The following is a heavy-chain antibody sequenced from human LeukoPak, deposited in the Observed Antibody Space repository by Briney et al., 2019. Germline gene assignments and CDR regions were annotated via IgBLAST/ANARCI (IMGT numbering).Heavy chain of an antibody. CDR1: GFTFSNAW. Sequence: GWSLRLSCAASGFTFSNAWMSWVRQAPGKGLERVGRIKSKTDGGTTDYAAPVKGRFTISRDDSKNTLYLQMNSLKTEDTAVYYCTTDILVPWFDPWGQGTLVTVSS. CDR3: TTDILVPWFDP. CDR2: IKSKTDGGTT. J-gene: IGHJ5*02. V-gene: IGHV3-15*01. D-gene: IGHD2-8*02.